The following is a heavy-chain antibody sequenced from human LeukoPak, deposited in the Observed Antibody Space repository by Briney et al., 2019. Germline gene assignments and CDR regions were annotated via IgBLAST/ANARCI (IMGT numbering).Heavy chain of an antibody. Sequence: PSETVSLTCTVSGGSLHHDVYYGICMPHPPGKGLEWIGCLYYRGRTFYNPSLKSPVTISVYTSKSQFYLNLRSVTDADTDVYYCDSGGPHWQHDHWGQGTLVTVTS. CDR3: DSGGPHWQHDH. V-gene: IGHV4-30-4*01. J-gene: IGHJ4*02. CDR2: LYYRGRT. D-gene: IGHD6-13*01. CDR1: GGSLHHDVYY.